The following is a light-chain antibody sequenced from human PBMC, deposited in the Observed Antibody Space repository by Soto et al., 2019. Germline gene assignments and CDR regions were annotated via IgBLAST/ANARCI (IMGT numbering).Light chain of an antibody. Sequence: QTVVTQEPSFSVSPGGTVTLTCGLSSGSVSTNYYPSWYQQTPGQAPRTLIDSTNTRSSGVPDRFSGSILGNKAALTITGAQADDESDYYCSSNAASNTVIFGGGTQLTVL. J-gene: IGLJ2*01. CDR2: STN. V-gene: IGLV8-61*01. CDR3: SSNAASNTVI. CDR1: SGSVSTNYY.